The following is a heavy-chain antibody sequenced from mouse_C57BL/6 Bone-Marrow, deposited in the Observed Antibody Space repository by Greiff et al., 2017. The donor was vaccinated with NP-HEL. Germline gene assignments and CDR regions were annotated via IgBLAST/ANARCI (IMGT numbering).Heavy chain of an antibody. D-gene: IGHD2-2*01. Sequence: QVQLKESGAELARPGASVKLSCKASGYTFTSYGISWVKQRTGQGLEWIGEIYPRSGNTYYNEKFKGKATLTADKSSSTAYMELRSLTSEDSAVYFCARWGGYGYYFDYWGQGTTLTVSS. CDR2: IYPRSGNT. J-gene: IGHJ2*01. CDR1: GYTFTSYG. V-gene: IGHV1-81*01. CDR3: ARWGGYGYYFDY.